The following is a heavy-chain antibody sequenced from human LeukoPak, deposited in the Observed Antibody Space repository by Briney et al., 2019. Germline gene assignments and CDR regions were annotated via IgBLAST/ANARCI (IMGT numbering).Heavy chain of an antibody. CDR2: IIPIFGTA. CDR3: ARGVYGDYLEYFQH. Sequence: SVKVSCKASGGTFISYAISWGRQAPGQGQEWMGGIIPIFGTANYAQKFQGRVTITTEEYTRKDYMELSRLRAEDTAVYYCARGVYGDYLEYFQHWGQGTLVTVSS. J-gene: IGHJ1*01. V-gene: IGHV1-69*05. CDR1: GGTFISYA. D-gene: IGHD4-17*01.